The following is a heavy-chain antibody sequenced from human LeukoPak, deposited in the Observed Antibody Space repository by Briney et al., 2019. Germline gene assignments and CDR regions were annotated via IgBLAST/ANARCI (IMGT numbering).Heavy chain of an antibody. CDR1: GYTFTSYG. CDR3: ARDIVEMATNAISGDLHWFDP. Sequence: ASVKVSCKASGYTFTSYGISWVRQAPGQGLEWMGWISAYNGNTNYAQKFQGRVTITADESTSTAYMELSSLRSEDTAVYYCARDIVEMATNAISGDLHWFDPWGQGTLVTVSS. D-gene: IGHD5-24*01. V-gene: IGHV1-18*01. J-gene: IGHJ5*02. CDR2: ISAYNGNT.